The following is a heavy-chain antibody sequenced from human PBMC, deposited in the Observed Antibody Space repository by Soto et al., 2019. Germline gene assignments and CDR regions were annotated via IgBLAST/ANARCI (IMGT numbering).Heavy chain of an antibody. J-gene: IGHJ6*02. V-gene: IGHV3-9*01. CDR1: GFTFDDYA. CDR3: AKYIAARLYVHYGMDV. D-gene: IGHD6-6*01. Sequence: EVQLVESGGGLVQPGRSLRLSCAASGFTFDDYAMHWVRQAPGTGLEWVSGISWNSGSIGYADSVKGRFTISRDNATNSLYLQMNSLRAEDTALYYCAKYIAARLYVHYGMDVWGQWTTVTVSS. CDR2: ISWNSGSI.